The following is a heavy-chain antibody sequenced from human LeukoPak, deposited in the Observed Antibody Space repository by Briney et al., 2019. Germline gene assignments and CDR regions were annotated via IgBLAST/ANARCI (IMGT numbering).Heavy chain of an antibody. V-gene: IGHV3-53*01. J-gene: IGHJ4*02. D-gene: IGHD6-19*01. CDR3: ARADPGIAVAGYYFDY. CDR2: IYSGGST. Sequence: GGSLRLSCAASGFTVSSNYMSWVRQAPGKGLEWVSVIYSGGSTYYADSVKGRFTISRDNSKNTLYLQMNSLRAEDTAVYYCARADPGIAVAGYYFDYWGQGTLVAVSS. CDR1: GFTVSSNY.